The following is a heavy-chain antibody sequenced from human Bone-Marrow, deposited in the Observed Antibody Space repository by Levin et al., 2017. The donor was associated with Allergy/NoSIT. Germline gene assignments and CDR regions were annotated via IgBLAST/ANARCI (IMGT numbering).Heavy chain of an antibody. Sequence: SGESLKISCMASGYRFTGYYIHWVRQAPGQGLEWIGWINPNSGGTNYAQNFQTRVSMTRDTSISTVYMELTRLTSDDTAVYYCAREVYTDAFDIWGQGTMVTVS. D-gene: IGHD3-16*01. CDR3: AREVYTDAFDI. CDR2: INPNSGGT. CDR1: GYRFTGYY. V-gene: IGHV1-2*02. J-gene: IGHJ3*02.